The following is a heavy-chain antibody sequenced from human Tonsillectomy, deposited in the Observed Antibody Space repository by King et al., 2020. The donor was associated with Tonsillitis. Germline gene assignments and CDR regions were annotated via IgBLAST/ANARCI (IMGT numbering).Heavy chain of an antibody. D-gene: IGHD3-10*01. V-gene: IGHV3-23*04. CDR2: IMLSIVGT. CDR3: AKDHEEVPSTMAGN. J-gene: IGHJ4*02. Sequence: VQLVESGGGLVQPGGSLRLSCTASGFTFRGYAMTLVRQAPGKGLEGVSSIMLSIVGTYYAASVKGRFTISKDNSKSTLFLQMDTLRAEDTAIYYCAKDHEEVPSTMAGNWGQGTLVTVSS. CDR1: GFTFRGYA.